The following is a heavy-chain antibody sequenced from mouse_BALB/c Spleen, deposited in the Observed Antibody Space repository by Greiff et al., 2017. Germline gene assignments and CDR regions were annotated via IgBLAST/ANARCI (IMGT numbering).Heavy chain of an antibody. D-gene: IGHD1-1*01. CDR2: IYPGNSDT. V-gene: IGHV1-5*01. CDR3: TRYYYGSSSMDY. Sequence: VQLQQSGTVLARPGASVMMSCKASGYTFTSYWMHWVKQRPAQGLEWIGAIYPGNSDTSYNQKFKGKAILTAVTSTSTAYMELSSLTNEDSAVYYCTRYYYGSSSMDYWGQGTSVTVSA. CDR1: GYTFTSYW. J-gene: IGHJ4*01.